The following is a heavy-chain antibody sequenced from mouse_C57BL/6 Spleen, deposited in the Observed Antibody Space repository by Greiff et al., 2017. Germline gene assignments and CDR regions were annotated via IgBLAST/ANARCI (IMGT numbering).Heavy chain of an antibody. Sequence: QVQLQQSGPDLVKPGASVKISCKASGYAFSSSWMNWVKQRPGKGLEWIGRIYPGDGDTNYNGKFKGKATLTADKSSSTAYMQLSSLTSEDSAVYFCARGDYGSFYAMDYWGQGTSVTVSS. V-gene: IGHV1-82*01. CDR2: IYPGDGDT. D-gene: IGHD1-1*01. J-gene: IGHJ4*01. CDR3: ARGDYGSFYAMDY. CDR1: GYAFSSSW.